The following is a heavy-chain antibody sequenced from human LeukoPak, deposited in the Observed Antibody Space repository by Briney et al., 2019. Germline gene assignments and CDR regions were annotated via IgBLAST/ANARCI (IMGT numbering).Heavy chain of an antibody. V-gene: IGHV3-30*18. J-gene: IGHJ4*02. Sequence: GGSLRLSCAASGFTFSSYGMPWVRQAPGKGLEWVAVISYDGTNKYYADSVKGRFTISRDNSKKTLYLQMNSLRAEDTAVYYCAKDYGSGSYWYYFDYWGQGTLVTVSA. CDR2: ISYDGTNK. CDR1: GFTFSSYG. D-gene: IGHD3-10*01. CDR3: AKDYGSGSYWYYFDY.